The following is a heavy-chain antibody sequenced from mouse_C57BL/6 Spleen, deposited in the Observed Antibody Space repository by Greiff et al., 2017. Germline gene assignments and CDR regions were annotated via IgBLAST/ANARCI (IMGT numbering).Heavy chain of an antibody. V-gene: IGHV1-39*01. CDR1: GYSFTDYN. CDR3: AKSGYYDYDHYYFDY. J-gene: IGHJ2*01. Sequence: VQLQQSGPELVKPGASVKISCKASGYSFTDYNMNRVKQSNGKSLEWIGVINPNYGTTSYNQKFKGKATLTVNQSSSTAYMQLNSLTSEDSADYYCAKSGYYDYDHYYFDYWGQGTTLTVSS. CDR2: INPNYGTT. D-gene: IGHD2-4*01.